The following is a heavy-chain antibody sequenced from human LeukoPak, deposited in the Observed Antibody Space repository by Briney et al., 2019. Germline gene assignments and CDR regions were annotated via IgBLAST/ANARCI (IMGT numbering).Heavy chain of an antibody. CDR1: GGTFSSYA. Sequence: SVKVSCKASGGTFSSYAISWVRQAPGQGLEWMGRIIPILGIANYAQKFQGRVTITADKSTSTAYMELSSLRSEDTAVYYCARERSLDIVVVPAAMRGGFDYWGQGTLVTVSS. D-gene: IGHD2-2*03. V-gene: IGHV1-69*04. CDR3: ARERSLDIVVVPAAMRGGFDY. CDR2: IIPILGIA. J-gene: IGHJ4*02.